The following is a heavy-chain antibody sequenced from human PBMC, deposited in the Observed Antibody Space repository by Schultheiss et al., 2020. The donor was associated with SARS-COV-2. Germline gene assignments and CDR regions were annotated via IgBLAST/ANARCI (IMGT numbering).Heavy chain of an antibody. V-gene: IGHV3-23*01. CDR3: ARDTLPRITIFGVVKAYYMDV. J-gene: IGHJ6*03. CDR1: GFTFSSYA. Sequence: GESLKISCAASGFTFSSYAMSWVRQAPGKGLEWVSAISGSGGSTYYADSVKGRFTISRDNAKNSLYLQMNSLRAEDTAVYYCARDTLPRITIFGVVKAYYMDVWGKGTTVTVSS. CDR2: ISGSGGST. D-gene: IGHD3-3*01.